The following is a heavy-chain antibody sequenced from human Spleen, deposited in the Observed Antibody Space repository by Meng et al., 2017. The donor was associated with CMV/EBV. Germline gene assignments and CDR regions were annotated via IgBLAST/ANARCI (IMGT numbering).Heavy chain of an antibody. J-gene: IGHJ4*02. Sequence: QLQESAPELVTPADPLSLHCTCSGGSISSYYWSWIRQPAGKGLEWIGRIYTSGSTNYNPSLKSRVTMSVDTSKNQFSLKLSSVTAADTAVYYCARAGGVVGSSWYAYFYYWGQGTLVTVSS. CDR1: GGSISSYY. V-gene: IGHV4-4*07. CDR3: ARAGGVVGSSWYAYFYY. CDR2: IYTSGST. D-gene: IGHD6-13*01.